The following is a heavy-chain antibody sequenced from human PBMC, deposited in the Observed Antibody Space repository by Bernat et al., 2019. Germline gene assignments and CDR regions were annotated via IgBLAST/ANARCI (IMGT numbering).Heavy chain of an antibody. D-gene: IGHD2-21*02. Sequence: QVVESGGGLVQPGGSLRLTCEAAGFTVTNNHMAWVRQAPATGLEWVSGIDGGGTTHYANFVKGRFTISRDNSRNMLSLQMNSLRADDTALYYRMGYGGHSVWGQGTQVIVSS. CDR1: GFTVTNNH. V-gene: IGHV3-66*01. CDR2: IDGGGTT. CDR3: MGYGGHSV. J-gene: IGHJ4*02.